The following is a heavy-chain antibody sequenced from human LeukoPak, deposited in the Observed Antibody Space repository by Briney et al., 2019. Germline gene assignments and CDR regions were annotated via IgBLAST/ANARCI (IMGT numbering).Heavy chain of an antibody. D-gene: IGHD1-26*01. CDR2: ITSSSSYT. J-gene: IGHJ6*03. Sequence: GGSLRLSCAASGFTFSTYNMNWARQAPGKGLEWVSSITSSSSYTFYADSVKGRFTISRDNAKNSLYLQMNSLRAEDTAIYYCARDPYNGNYGDSYYYYMDVWGKGTTVIVSS. CDR3: ARDPYNGNYGDSYYYYMDV. V-gene: IGHV3-21*01. CDR1: GFTFSTYN.